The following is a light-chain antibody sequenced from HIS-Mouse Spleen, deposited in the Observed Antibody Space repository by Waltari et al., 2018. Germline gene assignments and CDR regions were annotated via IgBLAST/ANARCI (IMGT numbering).Light chain of an antibody. CDR2: EGS. CDR1: TSDVGSYNL. J-gene: IGLJ3*02. Sequence: QSALTQPASVSGSPGHSITISCTGTTSDVGSYNLFSWYQQHPGKAPKPMIYEGSKRPSGVSNRFSGSKSGNTASLTISGLQAEDEADYYCCSYAGSSTWVFGGGTKLTVL. V-gene: IGLV2-23*01. CDR3: CSYAGSSTWV.